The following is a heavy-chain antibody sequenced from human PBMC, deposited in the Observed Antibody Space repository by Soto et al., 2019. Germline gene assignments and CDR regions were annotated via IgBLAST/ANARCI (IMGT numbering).Heavy chain of an antibody. D-gene: IGHD6-13*01. V-gene: IGHV1-24*01. Sequence: GASVKVSCKVSGYTLTELSMHWVRQAPGKGLEWMGGFDPEDGETIYAQKFQGRVTMTEDTSTDTAYMELSSLRSEDTAVYYCATWYSSSWRDNWLDPWGQGTLVTVSS. CDR3: ATWYSSSWRDNWLDP. J-gene: IGHJ5*02. CDR2: FDPEDGET. CDR1: GYTLTELS.